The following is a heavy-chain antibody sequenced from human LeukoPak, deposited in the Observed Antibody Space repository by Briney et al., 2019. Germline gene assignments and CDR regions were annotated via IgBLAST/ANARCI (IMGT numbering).Heavy chain of an antibody. CDR2: IYYSGST. V-gene: IGHV4-59*01. CDR3: ARGGGSGKQNWFDP. J-gene: IGHJ5*02. Sequence: SETLSLTCTVSGGSISSYYWSWIRQPPGKGLEWIGYIYYSGSTNYNPSLKSRVTISVDTSKNQFSLKLSSVTAADTAVYYCARGGGSGKQNWFDPWGQGTLVTVSS. D-gene: IGHD3-10*01. CDR1: GGSISSYY.